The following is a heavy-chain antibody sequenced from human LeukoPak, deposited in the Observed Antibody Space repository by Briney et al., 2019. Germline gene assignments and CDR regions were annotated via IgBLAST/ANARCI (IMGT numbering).Heavy chain of an antibody. CDR3: AKVRYDSTDDAFDI. CDR1: GFTFSSYG. Sequence: GGSLRLPCAASGFTFSSYGMHWVRQAPGKGLEWVAVISYDGSNKYYADSVKGRFTISRDNSKNTLYLQMNSLRAEDTAVYYCAKVRYDSTDDAFDIWGQGTMATVSS. J-gene: IGHJ3*02. V-gene: IGHV3-30*18. CDR2: ISYDGSNK. D-gene: IGHD3-22*01.